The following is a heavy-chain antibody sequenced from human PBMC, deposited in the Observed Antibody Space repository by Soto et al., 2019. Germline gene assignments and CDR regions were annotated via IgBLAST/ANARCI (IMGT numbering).Heavy chain of an antibody. CDR2: IFYTGTT. V-gene: IGHV4-39*02. J-gene: IGHJ5*02. CDR3: ARIVVVATVANA. Sequence: SETLSLTCSVSGGSINYNSYYWGWIRQPPGKGLECFGGIFYTGTTYYSPSLKDRVTISVDTSKNSFSLNLTSVTAADTAVYLCARIVVVATVANAWGQGTRLTXSX. D-gene: IGHD5-12*01. CDR1: GGSINYNSYY.